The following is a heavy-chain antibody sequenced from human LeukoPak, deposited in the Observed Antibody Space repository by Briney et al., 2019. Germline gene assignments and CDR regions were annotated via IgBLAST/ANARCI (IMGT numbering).Heavy chain of an antibody. Sequence: PSETLSLTCTVSGGSISSSNYYWGWIRQPPGKGLEWIGTIYYSGTTYYNPSLESRVTISEDTSKNQFSLTLRSVTAADTAVYYCARQISDYYYYYMDVWGKGTTDTVSS. CDR3: ARQISDYYYYYMDV. CDR1: GGSISSSNYY. V-gene: IGHV4-39*01. D-gene: IGHD3-10*01. CDR2: IYYSGTT. J-gene: IGHJ6*03.